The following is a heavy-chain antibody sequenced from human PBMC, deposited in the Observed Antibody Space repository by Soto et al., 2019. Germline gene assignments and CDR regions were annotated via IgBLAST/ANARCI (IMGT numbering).Heavy chain of an antibody. CDR3: AHALGGTSWPNYAFDV. Sequence: QITLKESGPTLVKPTQTLTLTCIFSGFSFSADGVGVGWIRQPPGKALEWLALIYWDDDTRYRPSLKSKLTITKDSSKNQVGLTMINMDPLDTATYYCAHALGGTSWPNYAFDVWGQGTVFTVSS. D-gene: IGHD2-2*01. V-gene: IGHV2-5*02. CDR1: GFSFSADGVG. CDR2: IYWDDDT. J-gene: IGHJ3*01.